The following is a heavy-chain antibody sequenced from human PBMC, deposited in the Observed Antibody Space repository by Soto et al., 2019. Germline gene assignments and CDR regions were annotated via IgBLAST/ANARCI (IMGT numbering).Heavy chain of an antibody. CDR2: INPNSGGT. V-gene: IGHV1-2*02. CDR3: ARDGGWLQYYFDY. J-gene: IGHJ4*02. D-gene: IGHD3-16*01. CDR1: GYTFTGYY. Sequence: ASVKVSCKASGYTFTGYYMHWVRQAPGQGLEWMGWINPNSGGTNYAQKFQGRVTMTRDTSISTAYMELSRLRSDDTAVYYCARDGGWLQYYFDYWGQGTLVTVSS.